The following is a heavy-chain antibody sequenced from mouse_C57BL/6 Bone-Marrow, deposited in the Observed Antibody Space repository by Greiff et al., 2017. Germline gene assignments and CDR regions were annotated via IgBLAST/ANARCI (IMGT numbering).Heavy chain of an antibody. V-gene: IGHV1-9*01. J-gene: IGHJ2*01. D-gene: IGHD4-1*01. CDR1: GYTFTGYW. CDR3: ARRGDWDRR. CDR2: ILSGCGSS. Sequence: QVQLKQSGAELMQPGASVKLSCKATGYTFTGYWIEWVNQRPGHGLEWIGKILSGCGSSNYNEKFKGKATFTADTSSNTPYLQLSSLTTEDSAIYYWARRGDWDRRWGQGTTLTVSS.